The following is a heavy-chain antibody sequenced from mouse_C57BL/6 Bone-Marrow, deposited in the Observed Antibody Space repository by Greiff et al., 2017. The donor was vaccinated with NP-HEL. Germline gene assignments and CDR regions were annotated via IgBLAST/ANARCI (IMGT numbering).Heavy chain of an antibody. J-gene: IGHJ3*01. CDR1: GFTFSSYA. CDR3: ARVTYYSGAY. D-gene: IGHD2-12*01. CDR2: ISDGGSYT. V-gene: IGHV5-4*03. Sequence: EVMMVESGGGLVKPGGSLKLSCAASGFTFSSYAMSWVRQTPEKRLEWVATISDGGSYTYYPDNVKGRFTISRDNAKNNLYLQMSHLKSEDTAMYYCARVTYYSGAYWGQGTLVTVSA.